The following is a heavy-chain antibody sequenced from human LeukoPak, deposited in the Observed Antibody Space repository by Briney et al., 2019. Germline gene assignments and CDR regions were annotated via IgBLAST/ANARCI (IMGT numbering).Heavy chain of an antibody. CDR1: GFTFSSYG. Sequence: PGRSLRLSCAASGFTFSSYGMHWVRQAPGKGLEWVAVISYDGSNKYYADSVKGRFTISRDNSKNTLYLQMNSLRAEDTAVYYCAKDFDGSGSQDYWGQGTLVTVSS. J-gene: IGHJ4*02. D-gene: IGHD3-10*01. CDR3: AKDFDGSGSQDY. CDR2: ISYDGSNK. V-gene: IGHV3-30*18.